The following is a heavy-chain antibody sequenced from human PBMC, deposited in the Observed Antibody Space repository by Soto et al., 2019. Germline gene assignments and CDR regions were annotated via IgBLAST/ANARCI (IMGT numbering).Heavy chain of an antibody. CDR2: INPNSGGT. V-gene: IGHV1-2*04. Sequence: ASVKVSCKASGYTFTGYYMHWVRQAPGQGLEWMGWINPNSGGTNYAQKFQGWVTMTRDTSISTAYMDLSSLKSEDTAIYYCARGSSGYVWFNEFWGQGTLVTVSS. CDR1: GYTFTGYY. J-gene: IGHJ4*02. CDR3: ARGSSGYVWFNEF. D-gene: IGHD3-22*01.